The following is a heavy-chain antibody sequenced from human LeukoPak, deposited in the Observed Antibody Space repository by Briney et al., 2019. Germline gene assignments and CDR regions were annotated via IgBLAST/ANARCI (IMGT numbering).Heavy chain of an antibody. CDR3: VAGVALDY. CDR1: GLNFSVYY. CDR2: ISKTGTTI. V-gene: IGHV3-11*01. D-gene: IGHD3-3*01. Sequence: GGSLRLSCAASGLNFSVYYMTWIRQAPGDGLEAPGNGLGWLSHISKTGTTIYYADSVKGRFTISRDNAKNSLHLHMNSLRADDTAVYYCVAGVALDYWGQGALVTVSS. J-gene: IGHJ4*02.